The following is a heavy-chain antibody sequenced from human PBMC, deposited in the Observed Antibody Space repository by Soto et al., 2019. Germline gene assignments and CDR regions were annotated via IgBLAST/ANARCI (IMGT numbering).Heavy chain of an antibody. Sequence: VQLVESGGGVVQPGRSLRLSCAASGFTFSSYGMHWVRQAPGKGLEWVAVIWYDGSNKYYADSVKGRFTISRDNSKNTLYLQRNSLRAEDTAVYYCARDIDVVVVAATFYWGQGTLVTVSS. V-gene: IGHV3-33*01. J-gene: IGHJ4*02. CDR2: IWYDGSNK. CDR1: GFTFSSYG. CDR3: ARDIDVVVVAATFY. D-gene: IGHD2-15*01.